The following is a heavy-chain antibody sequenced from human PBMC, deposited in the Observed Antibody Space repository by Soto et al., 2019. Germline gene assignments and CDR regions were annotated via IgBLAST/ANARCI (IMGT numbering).Heavy chain of an antibody. CDR1: GFTFSSYG. V-gene: IGHV3-30*18. CDR3: AKDLQIVATILGY. CDR2: ISYDGSNK. Sequence: GGSLRLSCAASGFTFSSYGMHWVRQAPGKGLEWVAVISYDGSNKYYADSVKGRFTISRDNSKNTLYLQMNSLRAEDTAVYYCAKDLQIVATILGYWGQGTLVTVSS. D-gene: IGHD5-12*01. J-gene: IGHJ4*02.